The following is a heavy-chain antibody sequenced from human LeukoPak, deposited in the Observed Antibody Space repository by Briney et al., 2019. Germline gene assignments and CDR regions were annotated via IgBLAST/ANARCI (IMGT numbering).Heavy chain of an antibody. V-gene: IGHV3-21*01. Sequence: GGSLRLSCAASGFTFSSYEMNWVRQAPGKGLEWVSSISSSSSCIYYADSVKGRFTISRDNAKNSLYLQMNSLRAEDTAVYYCASPYSSRWYELCYWGQGTLVTVSS. D-gene: IGHD6-13*01. CDR2: ISSSSSCI. J-gene: IGHJ4*02. CDR1: GFTFSSYE. CDR3: ASPYSSRWYELCY.